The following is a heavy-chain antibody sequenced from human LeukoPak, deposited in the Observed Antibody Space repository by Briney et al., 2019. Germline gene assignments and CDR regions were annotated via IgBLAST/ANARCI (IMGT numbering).Heavy chain of an antibody. D-gene: IGHD5-24*01. Sequence: PGGSLRLACAASGFTFTNYWMSWVRQAPGKGLEWVSGISWNSGSIGYADSVKGRFTISRDNVKNSLYLQMNSLRAEDTAFYYCAKDGVSGDGYNQWAYLDYWGQGTLVTVSS. J-gene: IGHJ4*02. CDR1: GFTFTNYW. CDR3: AKDGVSGDGYNQWAYLDY. CDR2: ISWNSGSI. V-gene: IGHV3-9*01.